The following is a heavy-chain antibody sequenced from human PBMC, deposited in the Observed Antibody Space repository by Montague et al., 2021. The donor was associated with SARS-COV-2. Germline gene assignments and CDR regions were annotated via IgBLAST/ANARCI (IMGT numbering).Heavy chain of an antibody. Sequence: SETLSLTCTVSGGPISTYYWSWIRQPPGKGLEWIAYINYSGITNHNPSLKSRVSVSLDTSKNHFSLNLKPVTAADTAVYYCARSGWLTRGFDSWGQGTLVFVSS. V-gene: IGHV4-59*01. D-gene: IGHD5-12*01. CDR1: GGPISTYY. J-gene: IGHJ4*02. CDR3: ARSGWLTRGFDS. CDR2: INYSGIT.